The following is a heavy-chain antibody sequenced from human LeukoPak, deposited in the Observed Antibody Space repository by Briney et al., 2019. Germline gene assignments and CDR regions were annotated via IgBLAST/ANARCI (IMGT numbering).Heavy chain of an antibody. J-gene: IGHJ4*02. V-gene: IGHV3-23*01. D-gene: IGHD3-3*01. CDR1: GFTFNSYG. CDR2: ISGSGGST. CDR3: ARGLYDFWSGYYSFDY. Sequence: GGSLRLSCGASGFTFNSYGMSWVRQAPGKGLEWVSAISGSGGSTYYADSVKGRFTISRDNSKNTLYLQMNSLRAEDTAVYYCARGLYDFWSGYYSFDYWGQGTLVTVSS.